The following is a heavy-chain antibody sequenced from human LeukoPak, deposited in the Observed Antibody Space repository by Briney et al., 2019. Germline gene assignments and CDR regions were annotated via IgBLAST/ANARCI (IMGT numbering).Heavy chain of an antibody. CDR2: INPSGGST. Sequence: ASVKVSCKASGYTFTSYYMHWVRQAPGQGLEWMGIINPSGGSTSYAQKFQGRVTMTTDTSTSTAYMELRSLRSDDTAVYYCARDRGDDYDILTGYYPGPRDAFDIWGQGTMVTVSS. J-gene: IGHJ3*02. D-gene: IGHD3-9*01. CDR3: ARDRGDDYDILTGYYPGPRDAFDI. CDR1: GYTFTSYY. V-gene: IGHV1-46*01.